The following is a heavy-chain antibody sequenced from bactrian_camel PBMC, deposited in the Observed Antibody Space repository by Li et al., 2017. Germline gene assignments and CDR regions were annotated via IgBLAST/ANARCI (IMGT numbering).Heavy chain of an antibody. J-gene: IGHJ6*01. CDR3: AARPWHCTLVPASFRY. CDR1: GRGFELYC. V-gene: IGHV3S55*01. CDR2: IDLSGAT. D-gene: IGHD7*01. Sequence: HVQLVESGGGLVQSGGSLRLSCTDFGRGFELYCMGRFRQTPENERAGVASIDLSGATTYGDSVKGRFTISRDNAWNATYLQMNSLAPEGTAMYYCAARPWHCTLVPASFRYWGQGTQVTVS.